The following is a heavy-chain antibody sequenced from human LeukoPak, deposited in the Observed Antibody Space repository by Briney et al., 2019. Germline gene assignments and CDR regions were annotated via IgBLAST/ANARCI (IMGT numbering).Heavy chain of an antibody. J-gene: IGHJ3*01. CDR3: ARDYIVDTGVVAFEV. D-gene: IGHD5-12*01. Sequence: PSETLSLTCTVSGGSISSYYWSWIRQPPGKGLEWIGYIYYSGSTNYNPSLKSRVTISVDTSKNQFSLKLSSVTAADTAVYYCARDYIVDTGVVAFEVWGQGALVTVS. CDR1: GGSISSYY. CDR2: IYYSGST. V-gene: IGHV4-59*01.